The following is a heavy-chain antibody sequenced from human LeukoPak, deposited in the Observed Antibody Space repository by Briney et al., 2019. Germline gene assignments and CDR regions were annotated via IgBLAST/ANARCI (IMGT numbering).Heavy chain of an antibody. Sequence: GASVKVSCKASGYTFTGYYMHWVRQAPGQGLEWMGWINPNSGGTNYAQKFQGRATMTRDTSISTAYMELSRLRSDDTAVYYCARGDSGYDHFYHMDVWGKGTTVTISS. V-gene: IGHV1-2*02. D-gene: IGHD5-12*01. CDR1: GYTFTGYY. CDR3: ARGDSGYDHFYHMDV. J-gene: IGHJ6*03. CDR2: INPNSGGT.